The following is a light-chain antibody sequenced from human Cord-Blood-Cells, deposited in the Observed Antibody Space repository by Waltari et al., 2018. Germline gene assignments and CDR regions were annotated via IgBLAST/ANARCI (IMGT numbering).Light chain of an antibody. Sequence: QSALTQPASVSGSPGQSLTISCPGTSSAVGGYNYVSGYQQHPGKAPKLMIYDVSNRPSGVSNRFSGSKSGNTASLTISGLQAEDEADYYCSSYTSSSTLVFGGGTKLTVL. CDR3: SSYTSSSTLV. CDR1: SSAVGGYNY. V-gene: IGLV2-14*03. J-gene: IGLJ3*02. CDR2: DVS.